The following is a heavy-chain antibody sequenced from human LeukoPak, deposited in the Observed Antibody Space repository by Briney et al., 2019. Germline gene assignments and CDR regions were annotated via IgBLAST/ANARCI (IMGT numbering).Heavy chain of an antibody. J-gene: IGHJ4*02. V-gene: IGHV3-30*02. Sequence: PGGSLRLSCAASGFTFRTYSMHWVRQAPGKGLEWVAFIRYDGSNKYYADSVKGRFTISRDNSKNTLYLQMNSLRAEDTAVYYCAKAPPVITTYFDYWGQGTLVTVSS. D-gene: IGHD4/OR15-4a*01. CDR1: GFTFRTYS. CDR2: IRYDGSNK. CDR3: AKAPPVITTYFDY.